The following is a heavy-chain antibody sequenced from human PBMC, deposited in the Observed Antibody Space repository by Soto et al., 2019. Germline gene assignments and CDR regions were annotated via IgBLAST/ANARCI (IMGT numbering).Heavy chain of an antibody. D-gene: IGHD2-15*01. Sequence: GASVKVSCKASGDTFTSYAFHWVRQAPGQRPEWMGWINAGNGNTKYSQKFQGRVTITADKSTSTAYMELSSLRSEDTAVYYCARDSATPFDYWGQGTLVTVSS. CDR3: ARDSATPFDY. CDR1: GDTFTSYA. J-gene: IGHJ4*02. V-gene: IGHV1-3*01. CDR2: INAGNGNT.